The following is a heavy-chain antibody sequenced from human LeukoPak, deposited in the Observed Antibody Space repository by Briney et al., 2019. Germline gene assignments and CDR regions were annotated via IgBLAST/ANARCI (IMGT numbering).Heavy chain of an antibody. CDR2: IYYSGST. V-gene: IGHV4-31*03. J-gene: IGHJ4*02. Sequence: SETLSLTCTVSGGSIXSGGYYWSWIRXXXXXXLEXIGYIYYSGSTYYNPSLKSRVTISVDTSKNQFSLKLSSVTAADTAVYYCAREILETGTTVWGQGTLVTVSS. CDR3: AREILETGTTV. D-gene: IGHD1-7*01. CDR1: GGSIXSGGYY.